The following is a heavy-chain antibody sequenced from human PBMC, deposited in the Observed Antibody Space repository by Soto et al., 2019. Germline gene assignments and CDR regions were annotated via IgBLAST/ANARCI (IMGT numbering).Heavy chain of an antibody. J-gene: IGHJ3*02. Sequence: SETLSLTCAVSGGSIISGGYSWSWIRQPPGKGLQWIGHIYEGGNTYYTPSLESRVAISTDKSKNQFSLRLSPVTAADTAVYYCVRRSPEDAFDIWGQGTMVTVS. V-gene: IGHV4-30-2*01. CDR1: GGSIISGGYS. CDR2: IYEGGNT. CDR3: VRRSPEDAFDI.